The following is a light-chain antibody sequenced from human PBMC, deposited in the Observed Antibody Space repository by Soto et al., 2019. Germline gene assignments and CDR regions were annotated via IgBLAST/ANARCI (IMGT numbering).Light chain of an antibody. CDR2: GVS. Sequence: EIVLTKCPGTLSVPPGEGATLSCRASQSVSSSFLTWYQQKPGQAPRLLIYGVSTRATGIPARFSGSGSGTDFTLTISRLEPEDSAVYYCQQRHMRPITFGQGTRLEIK. J-gene: IGKJ5*01. CDR3: QQRHMRPIT. V-gene: IGKV3-20*01. CDR1: QSVSSSF.